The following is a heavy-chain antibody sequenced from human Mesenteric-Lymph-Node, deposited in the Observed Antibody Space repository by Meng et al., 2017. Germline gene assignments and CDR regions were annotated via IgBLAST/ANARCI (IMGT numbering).Heavy chain of an antibody. V-gene: IGHV4-39*07. Sequence: GSLRLSCTVSGGSISSSSYYWGWIRQPPGKGLEWIGSIYYSGSNYYNPSLKSRVTISVETSKNQFSLKLSSVTAADKAVYYCASGQRTGTLGYWGQGTLVTVSS. CDR3: ASGQRTGTLGY. J-gene: IGHJ4*02. CDR2: IYYSGSN. D-gene: IGHD1-1*01. CDR1: GGSISSSSYY.